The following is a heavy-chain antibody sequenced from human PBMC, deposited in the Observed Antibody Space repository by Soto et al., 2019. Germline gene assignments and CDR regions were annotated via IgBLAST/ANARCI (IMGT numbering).Heavy chain of an antibody. Sequence: EVQLVETGGGLVKPGGSLRLSCAASGFTVSNAWMIWVRQAPGKGLEWVGRITSKPHGGTTDYAAPVKGRFTISRDESTNTLYLQMNSLKTDDTAVYYCTTESVAGYNWFDPWGQGTLVTVSS. J-gene: IGHJ5*02. CDR1: GFTVSNAW. D-gene: IGHD6-19*01. CDR3: TTESVAGYNWFDP. CDR2: ITSKPHGGTT. V-gene: IGHV3-15*01.